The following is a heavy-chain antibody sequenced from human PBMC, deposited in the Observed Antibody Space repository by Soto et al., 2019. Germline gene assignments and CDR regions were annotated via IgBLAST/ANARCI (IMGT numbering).Heavy chain of an antibody. D-gene: IGHD2-2*01. V-gene: IGHV3-33*01. CDR1: GFTFSSYG. J-gene: IGHJ4*02. CDR2: IWYDGSNK. CDR3: ARAAGYCSSTSCQGADY. Sequence: VQLVESGGGVVQPGRSLRLSCAASGFTFSSYGMHWVRQAPGKGLEWVAVIWYDGSNKYYADSVKGRFTISRDNSKNTLYLQMNSLRAEDTAVYYCARAAGYCSSTSCQGADYWGQGTLVTVSS.